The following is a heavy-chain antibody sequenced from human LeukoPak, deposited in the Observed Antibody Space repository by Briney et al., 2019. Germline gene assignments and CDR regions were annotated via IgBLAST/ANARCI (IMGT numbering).Heavy chain of an antibody. CDR2: IRSKSYGGTT. CDR3: SGNNGWQPIGDH. CDR1: GFSFGDYA. D-gene: IGHD1/OR15-1a*01. Sequence: GGSLRLSCTGSGFSFGDYAMSWVRQAPGKGPEGVGFIRSKSYGGTTEYAASVKGRFNISRDDSKSIAYMQMNGLKTEDTAVYYCSGNNGWQPIGDHWGQGTLVTVSS. V-gene: IGHV3-49*04. J-gene: IGHJ4*02.